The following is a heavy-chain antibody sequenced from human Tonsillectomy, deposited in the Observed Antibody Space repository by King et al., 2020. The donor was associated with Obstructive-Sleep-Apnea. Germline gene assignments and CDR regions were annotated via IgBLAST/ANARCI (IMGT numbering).Heavy chain of an antibody. Sequence: VQLVQSGAEVRKPGESLEISCKGSEYSFTSYWIGWVRQMPGKGLEWMGVIYPGDSDNRYSQSFQGQVTISADKSISTAYLQGSGLKDSDTAIYYCARSLPPEHDAFDIWGQGTMVTVSS. CDR2: IYPGDSDN. D-gene: IGHD1/OR15-1a*01. CDR3: ARSLPPEHDAFDI. J-gene: IGHJ3*02. V-gene: IGHV5-51*01. CDR1: EYSFTSYW.